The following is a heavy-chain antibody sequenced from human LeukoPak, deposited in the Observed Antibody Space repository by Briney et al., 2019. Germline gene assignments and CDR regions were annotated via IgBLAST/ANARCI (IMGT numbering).Heavy chain of an antibody. CDR1: GGSISSYY. CDR3: ARTSSGYYYVKWFDP. V-gene: IGHV4-59*12. Sequence: SETLSLTCTVSGGSISSYYWSWIRQPPGKGLEWIGYIYYSGSTNYNPSLKSRVTISVDTSKNQFSLKLSSVTAADTAVYYCARTSSGYYYVKWFDPWGQGTLVTVSS. D-gene: IGHD3-22*01. CDR2: IYYSGST. J-gene: IGHJ5*02.